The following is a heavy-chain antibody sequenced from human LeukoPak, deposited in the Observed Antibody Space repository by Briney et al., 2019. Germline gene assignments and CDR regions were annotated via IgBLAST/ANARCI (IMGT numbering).Heavy chain of an antibody. CDR2: ISYDGSNK. CDR1: GFTFSSYA. J-gene: IGHJ6*03. CDR3: ARVRFGESYAPKSYYYYYMDV. D-gene: IGHD3-10*01. Sequence: GGSLRLSCAASGFTFSSYAMHWVRQAPGKGLEWVAVISYDGSNKYYADSVKGRFTISRDNSKNSLYLQMNSLRAEDTAVYYCARVRFGESYAPKSYYYYYMDVWGKGTTVTISS. V-gene: IGHV3-30*04.